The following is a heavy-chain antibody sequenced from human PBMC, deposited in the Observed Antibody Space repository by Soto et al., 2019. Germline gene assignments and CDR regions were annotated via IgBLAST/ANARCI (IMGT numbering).Heavy chain of an antibody. D-gene: IGHD2-15*01. J-gene: IGHJ1*01. CDR1: GFTFDDYG. CDR2: INWNDGST. Sequence: EVQLVESGGGVVRPGGSLRLSCAASGFTFDDYGISWVRQAPGKGLEWVSGINWNDGSTGYADSVKGRFTISRDNAKNSLYLQMNSLRAEDTALYYCARSGSGGYPYFQHWGQGTLVTVSS. V-gene: IGHV3-20*04. CDR3: ARSGSGGYPYFQH.